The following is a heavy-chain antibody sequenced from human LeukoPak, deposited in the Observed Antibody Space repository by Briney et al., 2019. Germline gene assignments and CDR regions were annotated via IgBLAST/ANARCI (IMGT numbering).Heavy chain of an antibody. Sequence: PSETLSLTCTVSGGSISSSDYYWGWIRQPPGKGLEWIGSIYYSGSTYDNPSLKSRVTISVDTSKNQFSLKLSSVTAADTAVYYCARLSLYYYYGMDVWGQGTTVTVSS. CDR2: IYYSGST. J-gene: IGHJ6*02. CDR1: GGSISSSDYY. CDR3: ARLSLYYYYGMDV. V-gene: IGHV4-39*01.